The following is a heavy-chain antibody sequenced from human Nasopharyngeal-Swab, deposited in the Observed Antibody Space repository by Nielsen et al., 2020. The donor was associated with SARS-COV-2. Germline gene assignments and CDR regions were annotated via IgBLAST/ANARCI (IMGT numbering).Heavy chain of an antibody. J-gene: IGHJ4*02. CDR2: IYYSGST. CDR3: ARTTDTLTGYGMLH. D-gene: IGHD3-9*01. CDR1: GGSISSGGYY. Sequence: LRLSCAVSGGSISSGGYYWSWIRQPPGKGLEWIGYIYYSGSTYYNPSLKSRVTISVDTSKNQFSLKLTSVTAADTAFYYCARTTDTLTGYGMLHWGQGTLVSVSS. V-gene: IGHV4-30-4*01.